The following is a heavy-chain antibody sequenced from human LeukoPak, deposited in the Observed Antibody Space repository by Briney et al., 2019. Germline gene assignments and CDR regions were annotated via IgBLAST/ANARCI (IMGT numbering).Heavy chain of an antibody. V-gene: IGHV4-34*01. CDR1: GGSFSGYY. J-gene: IGHJ4*02. Sequence: SETLSLTCAVYGGSFSGYYWSWIRQPPGKGLEWIGEINHSGSTNYNPSLKSRVTISVDTSKNQFSLKLSSVTAADTAVYYCARDRIAAAGSSRGADYWGQGTLVTVSS. D-gene: IGHD6-13*01. CDR3: ARDRIAAAGSSRGADY. CDR2: INHSGST.